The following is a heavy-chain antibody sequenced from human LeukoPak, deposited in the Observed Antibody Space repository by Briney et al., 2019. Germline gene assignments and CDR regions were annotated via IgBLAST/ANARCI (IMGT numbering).Heavy chain of an antibody. Sequence: PSQTLSLTCTVSGGSISSGGYYWGWIRQHPGKGLEWIGYIYYSGSTYYNPSLKSRVTISVDTSKNQFSLKLSSVTAADTAVYYCARVYYYGSGSYPYYFDYWGQGTLVTVSS. CDR1: GGSISSGGYY. CDR3: ARVYYYGSGSYPYYFDY. J-gene: IGHJ4*02. D-gene: IGHD3-10*01. CDR2: IYYSGST. V-gene: IGHV4-31*03.